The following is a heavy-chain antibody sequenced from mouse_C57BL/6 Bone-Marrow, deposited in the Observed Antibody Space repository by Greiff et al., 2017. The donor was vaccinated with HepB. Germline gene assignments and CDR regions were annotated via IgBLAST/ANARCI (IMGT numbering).Heavy chain of an antibody. CDR1: GFTFSSYG. D-gene: IGHD2-4*01. J-gene: IGHJ3*01. CDR3: GRRDYDWFAY. CDR2: ISSGGSYT. Sequence: EVMLVESGGDLVKPGGSLKLSCAASGFTFSSYGMSWVRQTPDKGLEWVATISSGGSYTYYQDSVKGRFTISRDNAKNTLYLQLSSLKSEDTAMYYCGRRDYDWFAYWGQGTLVTVSA. V-gene: IGHV5-6*02.